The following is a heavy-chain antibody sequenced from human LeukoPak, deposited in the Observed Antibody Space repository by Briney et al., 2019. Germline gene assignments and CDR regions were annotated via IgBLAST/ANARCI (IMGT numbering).Heavy chain of an antibody. CDR1: AFNFRFYA. CDR3: ANIIDGSLGY. J-gene: IGHJ4*02. D-gene: IGHD5-24*01. Sequence: GGSLRLSCAASAFNFRFYAMCWVRQAPGKGPEWVSAISNSGGVTYCGDSVKGRFTMSRDNSKNTLFLQMDSLRADDTAIYYCANIIDGSLGYWGQGTLVTVSS. V-gene: IGHV3-23*01. CDR2: ISNSGGVT.